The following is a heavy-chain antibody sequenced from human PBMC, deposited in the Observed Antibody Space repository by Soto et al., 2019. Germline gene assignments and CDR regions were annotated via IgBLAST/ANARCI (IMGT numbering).Heavy chain of an antibody. CDR2: INPNSGGT. CDR3: ARAALYSGSNWFDP. CDR1: GYTFTGYY. Sequence: QVQLVQSGAEVKKPGASVKVSCKASGYTFTGYYMHWVRQAPGQGLEWMGWINPNSGGTNYAQKFQGWVNMTRDTSISTAYMELSRLRSDDTAVYYCARAALYSGSNWFDPWGQGTLVTVSS. D-gene: IGHD1-26*01. J-gene: IGHJ5*02. V-gene: IGHV1-2*04.